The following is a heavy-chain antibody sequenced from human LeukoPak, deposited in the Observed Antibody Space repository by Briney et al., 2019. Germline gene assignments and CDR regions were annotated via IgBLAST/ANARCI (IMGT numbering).Heavy chain of an antibody. CDR1: GGTFISYA. Sequence: SVKVSCKASGGTFISYAISWVRQAPGQGLEWMGGIIPIFGTANYAQKFQGRVTITTDESTSTAYMELSSLRSEDTAVYYCARDYDSSGYDFDYWGQGTLVTVSS. V-gene: IGHV1-69*05. CDR3: ARDYDSSGYDFDY. J-gene: IGHJ4*02. CDR2: IIPIFGTA. D-gene: IGHD3-22*01.